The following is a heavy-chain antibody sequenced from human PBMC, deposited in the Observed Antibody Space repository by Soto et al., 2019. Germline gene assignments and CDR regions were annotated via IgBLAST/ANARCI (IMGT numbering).Heavy chain of an antibody. CDR2: ISWNSGSI. J-gene: IGHJ4*02. CDR1: GFTFDDYA. Sequence: VQLVESGGGLVQPGRSLRLSCAASGFTFDDYAMHWVRQAPGKGLEWVSGISWNSGSIGYADSVKGRFTISRDNAKNSLYLQMNSLRAEDTALYYCAKAVAGVPIQSYFDYWGQGTLVTVSS. V-gene: IGHV3-9*01. CDR3: AKAVAGVPIQSYFDY. D-gene: IGHD6-19*01.